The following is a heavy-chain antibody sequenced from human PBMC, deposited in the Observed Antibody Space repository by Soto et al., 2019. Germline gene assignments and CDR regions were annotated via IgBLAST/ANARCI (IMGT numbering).Heavy chain of an antibody. J-gene: IGHJ4*02. Sequence: SETLSLTCTVSGGSISSYYWSWIRQPPGRGLEWIGYIYYSGSTNYNPSLKSRVTISVDTSKNQFSLQLSSVTAADTAVCYCARHPGGADYWGQGTLVTVSS. CDR3: ARHPGGADY. CDR1: GGSISSYY. CDR2: IYYSGST. D-gene: IGHD3-10*01. V-gene: IGHV4-59*01.